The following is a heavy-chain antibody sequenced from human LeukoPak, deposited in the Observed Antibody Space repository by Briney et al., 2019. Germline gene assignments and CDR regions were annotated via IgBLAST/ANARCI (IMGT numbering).Heavy chain of an antibody. J-gene: IGHJ6*03. V-gene: IGHV4-39*01. CDR3: ARSLTYYDILTGSPHYYYYMDV. Sequence: PSETLSLTCTVSGGSISSSSYYWGWLRQPPGKGLEWIGSIYYSGSTYYNPSLKSRVTISVDTSKNQFSLKLSSVTAADTAVYYCARSLTYYDILTGSPHYYYYMDVWGKGTTVTVSS. D-gene: IGHD3-9*01. CDR1: GGSISSSSYY. CDR2: IYYSGST.